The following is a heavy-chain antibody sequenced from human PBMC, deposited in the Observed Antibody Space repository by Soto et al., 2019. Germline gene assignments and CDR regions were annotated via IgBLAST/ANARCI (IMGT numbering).Heavy chain of an antibody. V-gene: IGHV1-69*13. CDR3: AARAERAGGPYYYGMDV. CDR2: IIPIFGTA. D-gene: IGHD6-13*01. J-gene: IGHJ6*02. Sequence: SVKVSCKASGGTFSSYAISWVRQAPGQGLEWMGGIIPIFGTANYAQKFQGRVTITADESTSTAYMELSSLRSEDTAVYYCAARAERAGGPYYYGMDVWGQGTTVTVSS. CDR1: GGTFSSYA.